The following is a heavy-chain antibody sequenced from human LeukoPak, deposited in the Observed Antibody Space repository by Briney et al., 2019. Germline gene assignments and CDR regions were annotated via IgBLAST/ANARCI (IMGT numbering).Heavy chain of an antibody. CDR1: GFTVSGNY. Sequence: GGSLRLSCAASGFTVSGNYMSWVRQAPGKGLEWVSVIYSGANTYYADSVKGRFTMSRDNSKNTLYLQMKSLRAEDTAVYYCAKDRLVVVTQGEFDSWGQGTLVTVSS. D-gene: IGHD3-22*01. V-gene: IGHV3-53*01. J-gene: IGHJ4*02. CDR3: AKDRLVVVTQGEFDS. CDR2: IYSGANT.